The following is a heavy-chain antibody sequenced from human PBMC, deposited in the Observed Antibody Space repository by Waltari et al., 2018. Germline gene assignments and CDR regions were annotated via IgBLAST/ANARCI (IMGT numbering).Heavy chain of an antibody. CDR1: GYTFTSYA. D-gene: IGHD6-13*01. CDR2: INAGNGNT. Sequence: QVQLVQSGAEVKKPGASVKVSCKASGYTFTSYAMHWVRQAPGQRLEWMGWINAGNGNTKYSQKFQGRVTITRDTSASTAYMELSSLRSEDTAVYYCARVIGPRYSSSWYLDYWGQGTLVTVSS. V-gene: IGHV1-3*01. CDR3: ARVIGPRYSSSWYLDY. J-gene: IGHJ4*02.